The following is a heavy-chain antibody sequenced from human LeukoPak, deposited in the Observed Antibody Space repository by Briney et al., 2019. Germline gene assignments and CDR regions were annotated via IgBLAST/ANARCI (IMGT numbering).Heavy chain of an antibody. Sequence: GGSLRLSCTASGFTLSTYEMTWVRQAPGKGLEWVSFISSSSRTFYADSVKGRFTIFRDTAKNSLYLQMNNLRGEDTAVYYCARDVSSSTRAFDIWGQGTMVAVS. CDR3: ARDVSSSTRAFDI. V-gene: IGHV3-48*03. CDR1: GFTLSTYE. J-gene: IGHJ3*02. CDR2: ISSSSRT. D-gene: IGHD2-15*01.